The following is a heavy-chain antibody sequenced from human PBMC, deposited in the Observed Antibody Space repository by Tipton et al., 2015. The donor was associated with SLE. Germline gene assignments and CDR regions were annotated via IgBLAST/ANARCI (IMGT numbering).Heavy chain of an antibody. D-gene: IGHD5-18*01. J-gene: IGHJ4*02. Sequence: TLSLTCSVHSGSVSAYSWSWVRQTPGKGLVWIGEIDQGGVTNYNPSLKGRVTISGDTSNNQLSLNVKSVTAADTAVYYCARHSLGYHYGRRRYFFDSWGQGSLVTVST. CDR3: ARHSLGYHYGRRRYFFDS. CDR2: IDQGGVT. V-gene: IGHV4-34*01. CDR1: SGSVSAYS.